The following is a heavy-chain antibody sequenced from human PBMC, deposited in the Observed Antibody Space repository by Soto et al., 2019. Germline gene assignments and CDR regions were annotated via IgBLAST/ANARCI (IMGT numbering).Heavy chain of an antibody. D-gene: IGHD1-1*01. CDR2: FTGGHGKT. J-gene: IGHJ4*02. V-gene: IGHV3-23*01. CDR3: TRWNGFGDS. Sequence: EVQLLESGGGSVQPGGSLKLSCGVSGFSIPDYGVTWVGQPPGKGLEWVSGFTGGHGKTFYADSVRGRFTLSKEDSRNTEYLQMDSLRVEDTAVYYCTRWNGFGDSWGQGTLVTVAS. CDR1: GFSIPDYG.